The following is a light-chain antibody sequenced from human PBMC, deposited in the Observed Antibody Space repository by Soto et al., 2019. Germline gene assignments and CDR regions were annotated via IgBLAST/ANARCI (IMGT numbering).Light chain of an antibody. CDR2: DFT. Sequence: QSALTQPRSVSGSSGQSVTISCAGTSSDVDVGDYNYVSWFQQRPGKAPKLIIFDFTKRPSGVPDRFSGSTSGTTASLTISGLQADDEGDYYRCSYSGSYTWIFGGGTKLTVL. V-gene: IGLV2-11*01. CDR3: CSYSGSYTWI. CDR1: SSDVDVGDYNY. J-gene: IGLJ2*01.